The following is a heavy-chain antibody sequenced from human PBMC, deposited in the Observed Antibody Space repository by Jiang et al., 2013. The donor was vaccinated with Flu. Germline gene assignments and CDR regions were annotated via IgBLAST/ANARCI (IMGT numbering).Heavy chain of an antibody. D-gene: IGHD2-15*01. CDR1: GYTGYSFTGYY. V-gene: IGHV1-2*02. Sequence: SGAEVKKPGASVKVFCQASGYTGYSFTGYYIHWVRQAPGQGLEWMGWINPNTGDTSYAPKLQVRVTMTRDTSISTAYLELSSLRSDDTAVYYCARGRTGWFFDYWGQGSLLTVSS. CDR3: ARGRTGWFFDY. CDR2: INPNTGDT. J-gene: IGHJ4*02.